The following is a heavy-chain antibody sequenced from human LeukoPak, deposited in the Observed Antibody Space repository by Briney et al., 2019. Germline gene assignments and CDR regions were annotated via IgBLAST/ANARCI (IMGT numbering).Heavy chain of an antibody. CDR3: ARGGSAWDNPFDY. Sequence: GASVKVSCKASGYGFSDYYMHWVRQAPGQGLEWMGWINPTSGGTKYAQKFQGRVTMTRDTSISTAYMELSRLRADDTAVFYCARGGSAWDNPFDYWGQGTLVTVSS. J-gene: IGHJ4*02. CDR1: GYGFSDYY. V-gene: IGHV1-2*02. D-gene: IGHD6-19*01. CDR2: INPTSGGT.